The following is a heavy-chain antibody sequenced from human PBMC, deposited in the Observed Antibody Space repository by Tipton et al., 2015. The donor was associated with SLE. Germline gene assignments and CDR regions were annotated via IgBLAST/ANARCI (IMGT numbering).Heavy chain of an antibody. D-gene: IGHD6-13*01. V-gene: IGHV3-30*04. Sequence: SLRLSCAASGFTFSLYAMHWVRQAPGKGLEWVAVISYDGSNKYYADSAKGRFTISRDNSKNTVYLQMNSLRAEDTAVYYCASALQLVARYWGQGTLVTVSS. CDR1: GFTFSLYA. CDR3: ASALQLVARY. CDR2: ISYDGSNK. J-gene: IGHJ4*02.